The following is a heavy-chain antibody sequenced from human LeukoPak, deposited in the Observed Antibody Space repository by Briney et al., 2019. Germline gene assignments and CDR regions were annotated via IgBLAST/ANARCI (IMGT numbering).Heavy chain of an antibody. Sequence: SETLSLTCTVSGGSITNYYWSWIRQPPGKGLEWIGYSYYSGTTNYNPSLKSRVTISVDTSKNQFSLKLSSVTTADTAVYYCAWGGYDILTGYGSFDPWGQGTLVSVSS. V-gene: IGHV4-59*01. D-gene: IGHD3-9*01. CDR3: AWGGYDILTGYGSFDP. CDR2: SYYSGTT. J-gene: IGHJ5*02. CDR1: GGSITNYY.